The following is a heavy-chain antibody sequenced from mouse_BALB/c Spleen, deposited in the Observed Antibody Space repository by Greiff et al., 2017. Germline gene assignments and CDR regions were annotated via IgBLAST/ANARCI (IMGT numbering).Heavy chain of an antibody. CDR3: ARFYGSSYGYFDY. J-gene: IGHJ2*01. CDR1: GYSITSDYA. Sequence: DVKLVESGPGLVKPSQSLSLTCTVTGYSITSDYAWNWIRQFPGNKLEWMGYISYSGSTSYNPSLKSRISITRDTSKNQFFLQLNSVTTEDTATYYCARFYGSSYGYFDYWGQGTTLTVSS. CDR2: ISYSGST. D-gene: IGHD1-1*01. V-gene: IGHV3-2*02.